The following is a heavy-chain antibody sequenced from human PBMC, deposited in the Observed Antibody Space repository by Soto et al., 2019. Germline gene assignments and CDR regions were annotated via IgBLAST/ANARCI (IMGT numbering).Heavy chain of an antibody. CDR1: GGTFSSYA. CDR3: AKAYYDYVWGSYSTTNYFDY. CDR2: IIPIFGTA. Sequence: SVKVSCKASGGTFSSYAISWVRQAPGQGLEWMGGIIPIFGTANYAQKFQGRVTITADKSTSTAYMELSSLRSEDTAVYYCAKAYYDYVWGSYSTTNYFDYWGQGTLVTVSS. D-gene: IGHD3-16*01. V-gene: IGHV1-69*06. J-gene: IGHJ4*02.